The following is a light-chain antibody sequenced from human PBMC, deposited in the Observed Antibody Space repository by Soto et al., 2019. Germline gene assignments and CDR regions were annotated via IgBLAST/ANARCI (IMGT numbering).Light chain of an antibody. CDR2: GAS. J-gene: IGKJ4*01. Sequence: EIVMTQSPATLSVSPGERVTLSCRASQDIRSSLAWYQHKPGQAHRPHIYGASIRATGVPATFSGSGYGTEVTLSIRSRQSDHLGVYYCQQDSSWPLTFGGVTKVEIK. CDR3: QQDSSWPLT. CDR1: QDIRSS. V-gene: IGKV3-15*01.